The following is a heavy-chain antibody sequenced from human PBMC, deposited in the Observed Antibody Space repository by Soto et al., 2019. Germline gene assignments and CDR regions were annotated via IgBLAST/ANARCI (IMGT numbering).Heavy chain of an antibody. CDR3: ARERSSGWYGFDY. V-gene: IGHV3-53*01. D-gene: IGHD6-19*01. CDR1: GFTASSNY. CDR2: IYSGGST. Sequence: EVQLVESGGGLIQPGGSLRLSCAASGFTASSNYMSWVRQAPGKGLEWVSVIYSGGSTYYADSVKGRFTISRDNSKNTLYLQMNSLRAEDTAVYYCARERSSGWYGFDYWGQGTLVTVSS. J-gene: IGHJ4*02.